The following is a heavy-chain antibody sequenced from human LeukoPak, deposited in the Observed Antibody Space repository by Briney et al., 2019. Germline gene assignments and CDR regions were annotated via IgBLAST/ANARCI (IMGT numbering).Heavy chain of an antibody. J-gene: IGHJ4*02. CDR1: GFIFTNYF. D-gene: IGHD3-3*01. V-gene: IGHV3-7*01. CDR3: ATDRGWRTSGYYLYYFEY. Sequence: GGSLRLSCAASGFIFTNYFMSWVRQAPGKGLEWVASIKHDGSEKYYVDSVRGRFTISRDNTMSSLYLQMSSLGAEDTAVYYCATDRGWRTSGYYLYYFEYWGQGTLVTYSS. CDR2: IKHDGSEK.